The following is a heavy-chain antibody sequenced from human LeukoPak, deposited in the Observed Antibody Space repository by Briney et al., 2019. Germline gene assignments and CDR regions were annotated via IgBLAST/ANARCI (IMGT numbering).Heavy chain of an antibody. Sequence: GGSLRLSCAASGFTFSSYEMNWVRQAPGRGLEWVSYISSSGSTIYYTDSVKGRFTISRNNAKNSLYLQMNSLRAEDTAVYYCAELGITMIGGVWGKGTTVTISS. V-gene: IGHV3-48*03. D-gene: IGHD3-10*02. CDR1: GFTFSSYE. CDR3: AELGITMIGGV. CDR2: ISSSGSTI. J-gene: IGHJ6*04.